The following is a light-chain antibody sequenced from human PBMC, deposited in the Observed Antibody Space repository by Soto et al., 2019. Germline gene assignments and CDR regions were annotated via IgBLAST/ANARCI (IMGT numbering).Light chain of an antibody. CDR3: CSYAGSYNYV. CDR2: DVS. CDR1: SSDVGAYNY. V-gene: IGLV2-11*01. Sequence: QSALTQPRSVSGSPGQSVTISCTGTSSDVGAYNYVSWYQQHPGKAPKVKIDDVSKRPSGVPDRFSGSKSGTTASLTNSGVQADDEADYYCCSYAGSYNYVFGSGTKVTVL. J-gene: IGLJ1*01.